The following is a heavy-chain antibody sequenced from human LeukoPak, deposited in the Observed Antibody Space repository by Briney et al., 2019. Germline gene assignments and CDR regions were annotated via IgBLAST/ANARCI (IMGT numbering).Heavy chain of an antibody. Sequence: PSETLSLTCTVSGGSISSYYWSWIRQPPGKGLEWIGYIYYSGSTNYNPSLKSRVTISVDTSKNQFSLKLSSVTAADTAVYYCARSPYSSSPGGFDYWGQGTLVTVSS. CDR2: IYYSGST. CDR1: GGSISSYY. J-gene: IGHJ4*02. D-gene: IGHD6-6*01. CDR3: ARSPYSSSPGGFDY. V-gene: IGHV4-59*01.